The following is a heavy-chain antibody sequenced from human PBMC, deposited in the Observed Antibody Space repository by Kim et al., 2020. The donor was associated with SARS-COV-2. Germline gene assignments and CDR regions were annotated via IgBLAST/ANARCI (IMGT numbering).Heavy chain of an antibody. Sequence: SQTLSLTCAISGDSVSSNSAAWNWIRQSPSRGLEWLGRTYYRSKWYNDYAVSVKSRITINPDTSKNQFSLQLNSVTPEDTAVYYCARDRGHDTAMVTWTSYYYYYGMDVWGQGTTVTVSS. CDR1: GDSVSSNSAA. D-gene: IGHD5-18*01. CDR3: ARDRGHDTAMVTWTSYYYYYGMDV. V-gene: IGHV6-1*01. CDR2: TYYRSKWYN. J-gene: IGHJ6*02.